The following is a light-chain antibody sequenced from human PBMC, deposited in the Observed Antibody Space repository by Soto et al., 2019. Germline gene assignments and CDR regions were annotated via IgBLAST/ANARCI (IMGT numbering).Light chain of an antibody. CDR2: SNN. CDR3: AAWGDSLNGPV. CDR1: SSNIGSNT. V-gene: IGLV1-44*01. Sequence: VLTQPPSASGPPGQRVTISCSGSSSNIGSNTVNWYQQLPGTAPKLLIYSNNQRPSGVPDRFSGSKSGTSASLAISGLQSEDEADYYCAAWGDSLNGPVFGGGTKVTVL. J-gene: IGLJ2*01.